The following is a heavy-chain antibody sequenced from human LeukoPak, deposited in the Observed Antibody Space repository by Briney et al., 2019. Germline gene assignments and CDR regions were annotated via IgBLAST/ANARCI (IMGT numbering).Heavy chain of an antibody. CDR2: ISDNGGGT. CDR1: GFTFSDSA. CDR3: AKDRGRWGLTPIYYFDF. J-gene: IGHJ4*02. V-gene: IGHV3-64*01. D-gene: IGHD3-10*01. Sequence: GGSLRLFCAASGFTFSDSAMHWVRQAPGKGLEYVASISDNGGGTYYANSVKDRFTVSRDNSKNTLYLQMDNLRPEDTAVYYCAKDRGRWGLTPIYYFDFWGQGTLVSVSS.